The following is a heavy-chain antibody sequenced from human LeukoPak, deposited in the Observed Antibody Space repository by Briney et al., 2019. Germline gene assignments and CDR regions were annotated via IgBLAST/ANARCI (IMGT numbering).Heavy chain of an antibody. J-gene: IGHJ4*02. CDR2: FDPEDGET. D-gene: IGHD3-9*01. CDR3: ARGSYYDILTGYSH. CDR1: GYTLTELS. V-gene: IGHV1-24*01. Sequence: ASVKVSCKVSGYTLTELSMHWVRQAPGKGLEWMGGFDPEDGETIYAQKFQGRVTMTEDTSTDTAYMELRSLRSDDTAVYYCARGSYYDILTGYSHWGQGTLVTVSS.